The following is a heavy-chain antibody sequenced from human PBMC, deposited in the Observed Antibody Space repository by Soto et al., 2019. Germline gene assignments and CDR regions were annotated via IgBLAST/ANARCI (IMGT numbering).Heavy chain of an antibody. CDR2: ISSGRGATI. D-gene: IGHD4-17*01. V-gene: IGHV3-23*04. Sequence: EVQLVESGGGVVQPGGSLRLSCAASGFTFRHYAMNWVRQAPGKGLEWVSGISSGRGATIRYAESVQRRFSISRDNSKNTLFLQMNNLRVDDTALYYCAKDQGEGGDYENLLPSDWGQGILVTVSS. CDR1: GFTFRHYA. J-gene: IGHJ4*02. CDR3: AKDQGEGGDYENLLPSD.